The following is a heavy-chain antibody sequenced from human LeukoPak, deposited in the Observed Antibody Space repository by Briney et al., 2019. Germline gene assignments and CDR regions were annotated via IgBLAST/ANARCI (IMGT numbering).Heavy chain of an antibody. Sequence: SETLSLTCTVSGGSISNYYWSWIRQPPGKGLEWIGFIYYSGSTNYNPSLKSRDTISVDTSKNQFSLKLSSVTAADTAVYYCARATFYFDYWGQGTLVTVSS. CDR3: ARATFYFDY. CDR1: GGSISNYY. CDR2: IYYSGST. J-gene: IGHJ4*02. V-gene: IGHV4-59*01.